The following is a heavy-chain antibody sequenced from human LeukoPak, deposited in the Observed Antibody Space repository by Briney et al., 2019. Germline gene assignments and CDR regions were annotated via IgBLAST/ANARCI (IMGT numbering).Heavy chain of an antibody. CDR2: IRYHGSDK. Sequence: PGESLRLSCAASGFTFSGSGMHWVRQAPGKGLEWVAFIRYHGSDKYYADSVKGRFTISRDNSKNTLCLQMNSLRPEDTSVYFCARSPTSWYFDYWGQGTLVTVSS. J-gene: IGHJ4*02. V-gene: IGHV3-30*02. D-gene: IGHD2-2*01. CDR1: GFTFSGSG. CDR3: ARSPTSWYFDY.